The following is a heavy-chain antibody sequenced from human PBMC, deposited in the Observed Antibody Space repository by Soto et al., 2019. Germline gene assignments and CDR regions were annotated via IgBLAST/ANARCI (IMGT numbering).Heavy chain of an antibody. V-gene: IGHV1-18*01. CDR2: ISLYSDGA. CDR1: GYTFSNYG. Sequence: QVQLVQSGGEVKRAGASVKVSCKTSGYTFSNYGITWVRQAPGQPLEWLGGISLYSDGANYAQKFQGRVSMTTDTSTTPAYMELRSLRSDDTAVYYCARVVPGAEAWFGPWGQGTLVTVSS. CDR3: ARVVPGAEAWFGP. D-gene: IGHD2-2*01. J-gene: IGHJ5*02.